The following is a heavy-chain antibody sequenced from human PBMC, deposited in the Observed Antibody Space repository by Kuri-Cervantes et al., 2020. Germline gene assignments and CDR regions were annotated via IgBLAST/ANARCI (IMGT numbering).Heavy chain of an antibody. CDR1: GFTFSDYY. D-gene: IGHD4-17*01. V-gene: IGHV3-30-3*01. CDR2: ISYDGSNK. CDR3: ARDNGFGGDSDY. Sequence: GESLKISCAASGFTFSDYYMSWIRQAPGKGLEWVAVISYDGSNKYYADSVKGRFTISRDNSKSTLYLQMNSLRAEDTAVYYCARDNGFGGDSDYWGQGTLVTVSS. J-gene: IGHJ4*02.